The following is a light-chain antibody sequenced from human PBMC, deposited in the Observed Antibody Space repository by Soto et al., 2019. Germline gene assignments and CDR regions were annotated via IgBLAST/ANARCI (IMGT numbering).Light chain of an antibody. J-gene: IGKJ4*01. CDR3: QQYDSSPLT. Sequence: EIVLTQSPDTLSLSPGERATLSCRASQSVSSSFLAWYQQKPGQAPRLLIYGASSRATGIPVRFSGSGSGTDFTLTISRLEPEDVAVYYCQQYDSSPLTFGGGNKVEIK. CDR1: QSVSSSF. V-gene: IGKV3-20*01. CDR2: GAS.